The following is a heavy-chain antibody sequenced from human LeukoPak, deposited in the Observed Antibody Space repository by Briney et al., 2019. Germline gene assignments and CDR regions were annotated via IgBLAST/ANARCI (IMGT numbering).Heavy chain of an antibody. CDR1: GFTFSSYA. Sequence: PGGSLRLSCAASGFTFSSYAMHWVRQAPGKGLEWVAVISYDGSNKYYADSVKGRFTISRDNSKNTLYLQMNSLRAEDTAVYYCARAEASDWGLYYFDYWGQGTLVTVSS. D-gene: IGHD7-27*01. V-gene: IGHV3-30*04. J-gene: IGHJ4*02. CDR2: ISYDGSNK. CDR3: ARAEASDWGLYYFDY.